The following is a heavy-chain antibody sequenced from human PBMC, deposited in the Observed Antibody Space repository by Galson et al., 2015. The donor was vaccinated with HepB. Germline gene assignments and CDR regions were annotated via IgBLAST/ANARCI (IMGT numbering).Heavy chain of an antibody. CDR2: ISRSSSYI. Sequence: SLRLSCAASESTFNYYSMNWVRQAPGKGLEWVSSISRSSSYIYYADSVKGRFTISRDNAKNSLYLQLNSLRAEDTAVYYCARGNGSYFDAFDIWGQGTMVTVSS. D-gene: IGHD2-8*01. V-gene: IGHV3-21*01. CDR1: ESTFNYYS. CDR3: ARGNGSYFDAFDI. J-gene: IGHJ3*02.